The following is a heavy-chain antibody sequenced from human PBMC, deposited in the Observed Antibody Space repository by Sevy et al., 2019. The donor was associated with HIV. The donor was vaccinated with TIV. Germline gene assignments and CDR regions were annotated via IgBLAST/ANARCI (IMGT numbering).Heavy chain of an antibody. D-gene: IGHD1-26*01. CDR2: FKSKIHGGTT. J-gene: IGHJ4*02. Sequence: GGSLRLSCTASGFIFGDYGMSWVRQAPGKGLEWIAFFKSKIHGGTTQNAASVEGRFTMSRDDSKNIAYLQMSDLKTEDTGLSYCTRWSGSQSIFDYWGQGTLVTVSS. CDR3: TRWSGSQSIFDY. CDR1: GFIFGDYG. V-gene: IGHV3-49*04.